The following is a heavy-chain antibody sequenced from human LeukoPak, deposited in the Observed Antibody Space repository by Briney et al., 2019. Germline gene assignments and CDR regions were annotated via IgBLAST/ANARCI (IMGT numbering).Heavy chain of an antibody. V-gene: IGHV3-30*03. CDR1: GFTFSSYG. CDR2: ISYDGSNK. CDR3: ARDLGSEFDY. Sequence: GGSLRLPCAASGFTFSSYGMHWVRQAPGKGLEWVAVISYDGSNKYYADSVKGRFTISRDNSKNTLYLQMNSLRAEDTAVYYCARDLGSEFDYWGQGTLVTVSS. J-gene: IGHJ4*02. D-gene: IGHD5-12*01.